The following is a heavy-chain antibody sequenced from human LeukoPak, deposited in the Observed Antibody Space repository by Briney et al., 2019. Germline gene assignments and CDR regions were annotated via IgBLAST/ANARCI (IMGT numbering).Heavy chain of an antibody. D-gene: IGHD1-26*01. J-gene: IGHJ5*02. CDR1: GYTLTELS. Sequence: ASVKVSCKASGYTLTELSMHWVRQAPGKGLEWMGGFDPEDGETIYAQKFQGRVTMTEDTSTDTAYMELSSLRSEDTAVYYCATDMDSGSYYWFDPWGQGTLVTVSS. V-gene: IGHV1-24*01. CDR2: FDPEDGET. CDR3: ATDMDSGSYYWFDP.